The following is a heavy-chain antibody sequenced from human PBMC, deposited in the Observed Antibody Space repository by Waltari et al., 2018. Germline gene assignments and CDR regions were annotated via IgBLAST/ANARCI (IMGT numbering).Heavy chain of an antibody. CDR2: IKQDGSEN. D-gene: IGHD3-22*01. V-gene: IGHV3-7*01. CDR3: ARAWRNYYDSSGLIDY. J-gene: IGHJ4*02. Sequence: EVQLVESGGGLVQPGESVRLSCAASGFTFSNYWMGWVRQAPGRGLEWGANIKQDGSENYYVDSVKGRFTIARANAKNSLYVQMNSLRAEDTAGYYCARAWRNYYDSSGLIDYWGQGTLVTVSS. CDR1: GFTFSNYW.